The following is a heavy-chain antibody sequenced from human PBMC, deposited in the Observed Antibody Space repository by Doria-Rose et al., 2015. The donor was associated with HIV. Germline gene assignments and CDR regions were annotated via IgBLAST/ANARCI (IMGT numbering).Heavy chain of an antibody. CDR3: ARIKSSRWYHKYYFDF. Sequence: QVTLKESGPVLVKPTETLTLTCTVSGVSLSSPGMGVSWIRQPPGKALEWLANIFSDDERSYKTSLKSRLTISRDTSKSLVVLTMTDMDPVDTATYYCARIKSSRWYHKYYFDFWGQGTLVIVS. V-gene: IGHV2-26*01. J-gene: IGHJ4*02. D-gene: IGHD6-13*01. CDR2: IFSDDER. CDR1: GVSLSSPGMG.